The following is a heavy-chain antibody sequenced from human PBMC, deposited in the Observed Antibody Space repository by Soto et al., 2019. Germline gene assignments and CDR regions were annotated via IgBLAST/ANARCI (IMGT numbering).Heavy chain of an antibody. Sequence: EVQLLESGGDLVQPGGSLRLSCAASGFTFTTYAMSWVRQAPGKGLEWVSAISGDGHTTYYADSVKGRFTISRDNSKNILYLQLNSLRAEDTAVYYCALQPLSYCGADCKLWGQGTRVTVSS. CDR2: ISGDGHTT. D-gene: IGHD2-21*02. J-gene: IGHJ4*02. V-gene: IGHV3-23*01. CDR3: ALQPLSYCGADCKL. CDR1: GFTFTTYA.